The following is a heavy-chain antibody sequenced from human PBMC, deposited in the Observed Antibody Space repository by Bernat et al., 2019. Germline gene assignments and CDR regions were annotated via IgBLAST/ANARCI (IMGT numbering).Heavy chain of an antibody. CDR1: GFTFTSYA. Sequence: EVQLVESVGGLVQPGGSLRLSCAASGFTFTSYAMHWVRQAPGKGLEYVSAISSNGGSTYYANSVKGRFTISRDNSKNTLYLQMGSLRAEDMAVYYCARTPLYYDFWSGYYDYWGQGTLVTVSS. V-gene: IGHV3-64*01. J-gene: IGHJ4*02. CDR2: ISSNGGST. D-gene: IGHD3-3*01. CDR3: ARTPLYYDFWSGYYDY.